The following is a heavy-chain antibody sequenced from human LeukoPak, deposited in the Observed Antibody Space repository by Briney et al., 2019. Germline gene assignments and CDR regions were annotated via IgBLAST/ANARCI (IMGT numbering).Heavy chain of an antibody. V-gene: IGHV4-59*01. CDR2: IYYSGST. Sequence: SETLSLTCTVSGGSISSYYWSWIRQPPGKGLEWIGYIYYSGSTNYNPSLKSRVTISVDTSKNQFSLKLSSVTAADTAVYYCARGVGDHYYDSSGYSRHHAFDIWGQGTMVTVSS. CDR1: GGSISSYY. J-gene: IGHJ3*02. CDR3: ARGVGDHYYDSSGYSRHHAFDI. D-gene: IGHD3-22*01.